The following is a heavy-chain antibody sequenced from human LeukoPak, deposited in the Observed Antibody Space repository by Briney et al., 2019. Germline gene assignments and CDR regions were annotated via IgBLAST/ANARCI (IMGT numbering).Heavy chain of an antibody. CDR2: ISGSGGST. CDR3: AKAPPYYYGSSENPDY. V-gene: IGHV3-23*01. CDR1: GFTFSSYA. Sequence: PGGSLRFSCAASGFTFSSYAMSWVRQAPGKGLEWVSAISGSGGSTYYADSVKGRFTISRDNSKNTLYLQMNSLRAEDTAVYYCAKAPPYYYGSSENPDYWGQGTLVTVSS. J-gene: IGHJ4*02. D-gene: IGHD3-22*01.